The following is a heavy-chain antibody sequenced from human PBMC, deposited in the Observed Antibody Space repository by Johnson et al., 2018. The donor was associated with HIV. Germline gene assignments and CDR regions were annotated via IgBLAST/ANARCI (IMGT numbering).Heavy chain of an antibody. Sequence: VQLVESGGGLIQPGGSLRLSCAASGFTFSSNAMHWVRQAPGKGLEWVGRIKRKIEGEATDYAAPVKGRFTISRDDSKNTLFLQMSSLKTDDTAVYYCTTAIVIDAFDIWGQGTMVTVSS. CDR3: TTAIVIDAFDI. D-gene: IGHD3-16*02. CDR2: IKRKIEGEAT. CDR1: GFTFSSNA. J-gene: IGHJ3*02. V-gene: IGHV3-15*01.